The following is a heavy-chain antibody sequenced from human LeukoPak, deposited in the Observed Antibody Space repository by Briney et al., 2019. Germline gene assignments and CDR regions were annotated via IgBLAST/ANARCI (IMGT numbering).Heavy chain of an antibody. CDR3: AREGYYGSGSSPSLYFDY. CDR1: GFTFSSYS. CDR2: ISSSSSYI. J-gene: IGHJ4*02. V-gene: IGHV3-21*01. D-gene: IGHD3-10*01. Sequence: PGGSLRLSCAASGFTFSSYSMNWVRQAPGKGLEWVSSISSSSSYIYYADSVKGRFTISRDNAKNSLYLQMNSLRPEDTAIYYCAREGYYGSGSSPSLYFDYWGQGTLVTVSS.